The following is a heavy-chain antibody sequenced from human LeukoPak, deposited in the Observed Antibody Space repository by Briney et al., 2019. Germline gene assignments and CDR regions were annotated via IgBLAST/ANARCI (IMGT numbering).Heavy chain of an antibody. CDR1: GFTFTRYT. J-gene: IGHJ4*02. CDR2: VLYDGSKK. D-gene: IGHD2-21*01. Sequence: EGSLRLSCAASGFTFTRYTMHWVRQAPGKGLEWVAVVLYDGSKKYYADSVKGRFTLSRDNSKNTLSLQMNTLRPDDTAVYYCVRDNYGGILDFWGQGTLVTVSS. V-gene: IGHV3-30*04. CDR3: VRDNYGGILDF.